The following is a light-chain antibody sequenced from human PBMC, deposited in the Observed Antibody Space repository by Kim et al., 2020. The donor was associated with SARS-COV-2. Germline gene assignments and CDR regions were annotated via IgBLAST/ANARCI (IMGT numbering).Light chain of an antibody. CDR1: SSNIGSNT. V-gene: IGLV1-44*01. CDR2: TNN. CDR3: AAWDDSLDAWV. J-gene: IGLJ3*02. Sequence: ELTQPPSASGTPGQRVSISCSGSSSNIGSNTVSWYQQLPRTALKLLIYTNNQRPSGVPDRFSGSKSGASASLAISGLQSADEADYYCAAWDDSLDAWVFGGGTQLTVL.